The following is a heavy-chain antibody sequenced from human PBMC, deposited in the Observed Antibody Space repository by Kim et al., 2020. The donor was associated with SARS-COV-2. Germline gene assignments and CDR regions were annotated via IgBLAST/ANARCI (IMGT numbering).Heavy chain of an antibody. D-gene: IGHD3-22*01. V-gene: IGHV4-30-2*01. CDR3: ARVAGYYDSSGYLPGYYFDY. CDR2: IYHSGST. J-gene: IGHJ4*02. CDR1: GGSISSGGYS. Sequence: SETLSLTCAVSGGSISSGGYSWSWIRQPPGKGLEWIGYIYHSGSTYYNPSLKSRVTISVDRSKNQFSLKLSSVTAADTAVYYCARVAGYYDSSGYLPGYYFDYWGQGTLVTVSS.